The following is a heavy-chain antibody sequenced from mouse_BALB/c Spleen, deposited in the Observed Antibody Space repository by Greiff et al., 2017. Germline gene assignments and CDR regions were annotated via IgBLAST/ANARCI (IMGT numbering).Heavy chain of an antibody. Sequence: EVKVVESGGGLVQPGGSLRLSCATSGFTFTDYYMSWVRQPPGKALEWLGFIRNKANGYTTEYSAYVKGRFTISRDNSQSILYLKMNTLRAEDSSTYYCARDREGYAAVDYWGQGTTLTVSS. J-gene: IGHJ2*01. CDR3: ARDREGYAAVDY. D-gene: IGHD2-14*01. V-gene: IGHV7-3*02. CDR1: GFTFTDYY. CDR2: IRNKANGYTT.